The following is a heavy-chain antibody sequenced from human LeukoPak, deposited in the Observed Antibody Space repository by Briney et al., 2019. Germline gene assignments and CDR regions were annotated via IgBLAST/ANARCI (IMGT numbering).Heavy chain of an antibody. Sequence: ASVKVSCKASGYTFTDQYMHWLRQAPGQGLEWMGWINPKNGDTNYAQKFQDRVTMTRDTSISTAYMELSSLRYDDTAVYYCARVLADGFHRLLAPFDYWGQGTLVTVSS. CDR2: INPKNGDT. CDR3: ARVLADGFHRLLAPFDY. CDR1: GYTFTDQY. J-gene: IGHJ4*02. D-gene: IGHD3-10*01. V-gene: IGHV1-2*02.